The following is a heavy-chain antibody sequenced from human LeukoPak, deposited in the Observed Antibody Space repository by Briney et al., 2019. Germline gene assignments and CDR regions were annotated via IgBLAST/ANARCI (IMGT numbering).Heavy chain of an antibody. CDR1: GFTFSSYS. CDR3: ARDNDYTNYY. D-gene: IGHD4-11*01. J-gene: IGHJ4*02. CDR2: ITNSGSYI. Sequence: GGSLRLSCAASGFTFSSYSMNWVRQAPGKGLEWVSSITNSGSYIHYADSVKGRFTISRDNAKNSLYLQMNSLRAEDTAIYYCARDNDYTNYYWGQGTLVTVSS. V-gene: IGHV3-21*01.